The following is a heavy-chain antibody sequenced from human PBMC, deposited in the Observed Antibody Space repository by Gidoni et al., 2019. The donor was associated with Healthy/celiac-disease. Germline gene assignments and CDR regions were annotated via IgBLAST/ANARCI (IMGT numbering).Heavy chain of an antibody. J-gene: IGHJ3*01. D-gene: IGHD1-26*01. Sequence: EVQLLESGGGSVQPGGSLRLSCAVSGFTFSNYAMNWVRQAPGQGLAWVSAISPAGGSPYYADSVKGRFTISRDNSKNTLLLEMNNLRAEDTAVYYCTRDGKFRTDGFDVWGPGSMVTVSS. CDR2: ISPAGGSP. CDR3: TRDGKFRTDGFDV. CDR1: GFTFSNYA. V-gene: IGHV3-23*01.